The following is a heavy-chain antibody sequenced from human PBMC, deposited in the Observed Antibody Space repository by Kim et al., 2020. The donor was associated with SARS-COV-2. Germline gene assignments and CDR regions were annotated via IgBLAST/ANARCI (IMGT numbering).Heavy chain of an antibody. Sequence: GGSLRLSCAVSGFTLSNYIIHWVRQAPGKGLEYVAVISYDGSNRNYVDSVMDRFTISRDNRKSTVYLQMNSLRPEDTAVYYCARERLDDFLIGYPDFWG. D-gene: IGHD3-9*01. CDR3: ARERLDDFLIGYPDF. J-gene: IGHJ4*03. V-gene: IGHV3-30-3*01. CDR2: ISYDGSNR. CDR1: GFTLSNYI.